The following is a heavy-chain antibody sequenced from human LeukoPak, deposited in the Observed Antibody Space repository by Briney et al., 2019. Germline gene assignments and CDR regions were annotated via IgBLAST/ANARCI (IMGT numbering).Heavy chain of an antibody. V-gene: IGHV1-3*01. Sequence: ASVKVSCKASEYTFTSYAMHWVRQAPGQRLEWMGWINAGNGNTKYSQKFQGRVTITRDTSASTAYMELSSLRSEDTAVYYCARDGGLLWFGELFYWSDPWGQGTLVTVSS. CDR3: ARDGGLLWFGELFYWSDP. CDR1: EYTFTSYA. J-gene: IGHJ5*02. D-gene: IGHD3-10*01. CDR2: INAGNGNT.